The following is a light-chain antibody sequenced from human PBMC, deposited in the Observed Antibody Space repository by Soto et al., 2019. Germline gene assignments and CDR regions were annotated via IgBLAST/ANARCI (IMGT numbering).Light chain of an antibody. CDR3: CSNAGSSSYV. CDR2: EVS. Sequence: QSVLTQPDSVSASLGESIPISCTGTSSDVGSYNLVSWYQHHPGKAPKLMIYEVSKRPSGASNRFSGSKSGNTASLTISGLQAEDEADYYCCSNAGSSSYVFGTGTKVTVL. CDR1: SSDVGSYNL. J-gene: IGLJ1*01. V-gene: IGLV2-23*02.